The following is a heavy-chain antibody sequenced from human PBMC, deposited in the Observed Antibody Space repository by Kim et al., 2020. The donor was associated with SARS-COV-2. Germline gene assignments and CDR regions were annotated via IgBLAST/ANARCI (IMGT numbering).Heavy chain of an antibody. J-gene: IGHJ6*02. CDR2: IYLDGSEI. Sequence: GGSLRLSCVASGFTFSNHWMTWVRQAPGMRLEWVANIYLDGSEIHYLDSVKGRFTISRDNAKNSLYLQMNSLRAEDTAIYYCTRGHYGMDVWGQGTPVTVSS. V-gene: IGHV3-7*03. CDR3: TRGHYGMDV. CDR1: GFTFSNHW.